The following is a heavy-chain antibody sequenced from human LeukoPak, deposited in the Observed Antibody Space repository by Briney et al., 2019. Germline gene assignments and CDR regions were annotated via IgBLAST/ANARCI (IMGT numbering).Heavy chain of an antibody. D-gene: IGHD6-19*01. V-gene: IGHV3-74*01. CDR2: INPDGTST. J-gene: IGHJ4*02. Sequence: GSLRLSCAASGFTFSDYYMHWVRQAPGKGLVWVSRINPDGTSTSYADSVKGRFTISRDNSKNTLYLQMNSLRAEDTAVYYCAKDTGSSGWYWGRGTLVTVSS. CDR1: GFTFSDYY. CDR3: AKDTGSSGWY.